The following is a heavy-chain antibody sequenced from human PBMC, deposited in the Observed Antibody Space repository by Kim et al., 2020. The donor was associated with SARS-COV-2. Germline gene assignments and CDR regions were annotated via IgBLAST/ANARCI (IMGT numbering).Heavy chain of an antibody. CDR3: ATTSHAPVPTYCGGDCYFDAFDI. D-gene: IGHD2-21*02. CDR2: IYPGDSDT. CDR1: GYSFTSYW. J-gene: IGHJ3*02. V-gene: IGHV5-51*01. Sequence: GESLKISCKGSGYSFTSYWIGWVRQMPGKGLEWMGIIYPGDSDTRYSPSFQGQVTISADKSISTAYLQWSSLKASDTAMYYCATTSHAPVPTYCGGDCYFDAFDIWGQGTMVTVSS.